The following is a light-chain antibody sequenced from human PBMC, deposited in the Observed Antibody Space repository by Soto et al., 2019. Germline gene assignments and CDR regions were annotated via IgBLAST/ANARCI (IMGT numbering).Light chain of an antibody. CDR3: KKYNNWPLIT. J-gene: IGKJ5*01. CDR2: GSS. Sequence: EIVMTQSPATLSVSPGERATLSCRASQNVNMYLAWYQRKPGQAPRLLIYGSSTRATDTPARFSGSGSGTEFTLTISSLQSEDSAVYYCKKYNNWPLITFGQGTRLEIK. CDR1: QNVNMY. V-gene: IGKV3-15*01.